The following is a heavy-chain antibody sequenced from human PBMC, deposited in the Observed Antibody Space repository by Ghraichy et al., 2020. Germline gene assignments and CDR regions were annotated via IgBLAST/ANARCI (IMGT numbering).Heavy chain of an antibody. CDR3: ARGGSYGQWLVQLI. CDR1: GGSISSHY. J-gene: IGHJ3*02. Sequence: SETLSPTCTVSGGSISSHYWSWIRQPPGKGLEWIGYIYYSGNTNYNPSLKSRVTISVDTSKNQFSLNLSSVTAADTAVYYCARGGSYGQWLVQLIWGQGTMVTVSS. CDR2: IYYSGNT. D-gene: IGHD6-19*01. V-gene: IGHV4-59*11.